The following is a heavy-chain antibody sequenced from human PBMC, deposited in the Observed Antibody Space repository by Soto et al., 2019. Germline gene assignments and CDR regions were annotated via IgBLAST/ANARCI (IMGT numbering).Heavy chain of an antibody. CDR2: ITGSGSDT. D-gene: IGHD3-16*01. J-gene: IGHJ4*02. Sequence: PGGSLRLSCAASGFTFNNYAMGWVRQAPGKGLEWVSAITGSGSDTYYLDSVKGRFTISRDNSKTTLFLQVNSLRAEDTAIYYWANLGSSAGSPHYYFDYGGQGTLVTVSS. CDR1: GFTFNNYA. CDR3: ANLGSSAGSPHYYFDY. V-gene: IGHV3-23*01.